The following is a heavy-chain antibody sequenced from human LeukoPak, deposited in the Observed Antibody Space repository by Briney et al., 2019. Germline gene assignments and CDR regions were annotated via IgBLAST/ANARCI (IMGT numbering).Heavy chain of an antibody. V-gene: IGHV3-74*01. Sequence: GGSLRLSCAVSGITFSSYWMHWVRQGPGRGLLWVSRINTQGTYTNYADSVEGRFTISRDNAKNTLYLQMSSLRADDTAVYYCVIDLGDYNDFWGQGTLVSVSS. CDR2: INTQGTYT. J-gene: IGHJ4*02. D-gene: IGHD2-15*01. CDR3: VIDLGDYNDF. CDR1: GITFSSYW.